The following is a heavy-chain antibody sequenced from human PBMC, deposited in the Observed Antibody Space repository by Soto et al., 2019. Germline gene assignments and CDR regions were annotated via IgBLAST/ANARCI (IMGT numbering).Heavy chain of an antibody. CDR1: GFTCSFCA. V-gene: IGHV3-23*01. CDR3: VKGHGDSYYYIHH. Sequence: EVQLLESGGGLVQPGGSLRLSCAASGFTCSFCAMNWVRQAPGKGLEWVSSIRGSGGDTYYADSVRGRFTISRDNSKNTLFLRSISLRVEDTDFYYCVKGHGDSYYYIHHGDQGRLVTVSA. J-gene: IGHJ4*02. CDR2: IRGSGGDT. D-gene: IGHD2-21*01.